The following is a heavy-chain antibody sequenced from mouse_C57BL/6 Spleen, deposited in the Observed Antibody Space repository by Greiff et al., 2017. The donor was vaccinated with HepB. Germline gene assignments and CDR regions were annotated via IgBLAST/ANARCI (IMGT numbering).Heavy chain of an antibody. V-gene: IGHV2-4*01. J-gene: IGHJ4*01. CDR3: ATGDSNSTFFYAMDY. D-gene: IGHD2-5*01. Sequence: VKLVESGPGLVQPSQSLSITCTVSGFSLTSYGVHWVRQPPGKGLEWLGVIWSGGSTDYNAAFISRLSISKDNSKSQVFFKMNSLQADDTAIYYCATGDSNSTFFYAMDYWGQGTSVTVSS. CDR1: GFSLTSYG. CDR2: IWSGGST.